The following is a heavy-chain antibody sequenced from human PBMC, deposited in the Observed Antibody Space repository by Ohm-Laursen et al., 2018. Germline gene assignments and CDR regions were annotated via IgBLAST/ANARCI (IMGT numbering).Heavy chain of an antibody. J-gene: IGHJ3*02. Sequence: SLRLFCSASGFTFSDFYMSWIRQAPGKGLEWVANIKQDGSEKYYVDSVTGRFTISRDNAKNSLYLQMNSLRAEDTAVYYCFSGPSWEIWGQGTVVTVSS. CDR1: GFTFSDFY. D-gene: IGHD1-26*01. CDR3: FSGPSWEI. CDR2: IKQDGSEK. V-gene: IGHV3-7*01.